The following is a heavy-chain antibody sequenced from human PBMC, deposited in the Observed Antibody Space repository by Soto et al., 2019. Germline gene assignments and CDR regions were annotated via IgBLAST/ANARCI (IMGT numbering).Heavy chain of an antibody. J-gene: IGHJ6*02. V-gene: IGHV1-69*01. CDR2: IIPIFDTP. CDR3: AREMSTSLNYFVMDG. D-gene: IGHD4-4*01. Sequence: HVQLVQSGAVVKKSGSSVKVSCKTSGGTFRTDAISWVRQAPGQGLEWMGGIIPIFDTPHYAQKFQGRVTITADESTSTAYMDLSRLRPEDTAGYYCAREMSTSLNYFVMDGWGHGTTVTVSS. CDR1: GGTFRTDA.